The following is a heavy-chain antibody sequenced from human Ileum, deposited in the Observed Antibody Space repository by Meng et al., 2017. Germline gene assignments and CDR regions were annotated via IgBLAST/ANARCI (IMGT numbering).Heavy chain of an antibody. CDR1: GFTFSSYS. Sequence: EVQLGESGRGLVKPGGSLSLSCSGSGFTFSSYSRNWVRQAPGKGLEWVSFITGTSSYIYYADSVKGRFTISRDNAKNSLYLQMNSLRAEDTAVYFCVLMNTFTHPGEDWGQGTLVTVSS. J-gene: IGHJ4*02. CDR2: ITGTSSYI. V-gene: IGHV3-21*01. D-gene: IGHD3-16*01. CDR3: VLMNTFTHPGED.